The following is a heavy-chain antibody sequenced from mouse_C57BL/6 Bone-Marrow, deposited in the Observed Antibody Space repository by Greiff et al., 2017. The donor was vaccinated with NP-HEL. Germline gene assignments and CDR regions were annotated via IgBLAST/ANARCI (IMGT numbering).Heavy chain of an antibody. Sequence: EVQVVESEGGLVQPGSSMKLSCTASGFTFSDYYMAWVRQVPEKGLEWVANINYDGSSTYYLDSLKSRFIISRDNAKNILYLQMSSLRSEDTALYYCARDPLVDYWGQGTTLTVSS. V-gene: IGHV5-16*01. CDR2: INYDGSST. J-gene: IGHJ2*01. CDR1: GFTFSDYY. CDR3: ARDPLVDY.